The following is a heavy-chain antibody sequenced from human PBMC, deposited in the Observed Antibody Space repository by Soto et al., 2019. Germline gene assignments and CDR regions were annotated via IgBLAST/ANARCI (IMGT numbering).Heavy chain of an antibody. D-gene: IGHD6-6*01. Sequence: ASVKVSCKASGGTFSSYAISWVRQAPGQGLEWMGGIIPIFGTANDAQKFQGRVTITADESTSTAYMELSSLRSEDTAVYYCARAFPDSSSFHYYYYMDVWGKGTPVTVSS. J-gene: IGHJ6*03. CDR2: IIPIFGTA. CDR1: GGTFSSYA. CDR3: ARAFPDSSSFHYYYYMDV. V-gene: IGHV1-69*13.